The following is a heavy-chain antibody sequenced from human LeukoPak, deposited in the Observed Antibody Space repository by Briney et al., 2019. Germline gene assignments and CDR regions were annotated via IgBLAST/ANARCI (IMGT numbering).Heavy chain of an antibody. Sequence: PSETLSLTCTVSGGTISSYYWCWIRHPPGKGLEWIGSIYYSGSTYYNPSLKSRVTISVDTSKNQFSLKLSSVTAADTAVYYCARTTSGMATSSFWYFDYWGQGTLVTVSS. CDR1: GGTISSYY. D-gene: IGHD5-24*01. V-gene: IGHV4-39*01. CDR3: ARTTSGMATSSFWYFDY. CDR2: IYYSGST. J-gene: IGHJ4*02.